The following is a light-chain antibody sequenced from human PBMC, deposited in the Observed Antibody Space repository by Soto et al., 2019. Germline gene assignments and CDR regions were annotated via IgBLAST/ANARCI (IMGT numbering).Light chain of an antibody. J-gene: IGKJ5*01. CDR1: QSIHTS. V-gene: IGKV3-11*01. Sequence: GFTQSPATLSLSPGERAPLSFRASQSIHTSLAWYQQKPGQPPRLVVYDSTLRANGVPDRFGGSRSGTEFTLTINNLEPEDFAVYYCQQRNVWPPITFGQGTRLGIK. CDR2: DST. CDR3: QQRNVWPPIT.